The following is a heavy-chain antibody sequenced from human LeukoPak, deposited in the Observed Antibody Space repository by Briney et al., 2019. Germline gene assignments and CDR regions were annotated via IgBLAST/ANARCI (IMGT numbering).Heavy chain of an antibody. V-gene: IGHV3-23*01. CDR3: AKDLRTYDSSGYYPLGMDY. CDR2: ISGSGGST. J-gene: IGHJ4*02. D-gene: IGHD3-22*01. Sequence: PGGSLRLSCAASGFTFSSYAMSWVRQAPGKGLEWVSAISGSGGSTYYADSVKGRFTISRDNSKNTLYLQMNSLRAEDTAVYYCAKDLRTYDSSGYYPLGMDYWGQGTLVTVSS. CDR1: GFTFSSYA.